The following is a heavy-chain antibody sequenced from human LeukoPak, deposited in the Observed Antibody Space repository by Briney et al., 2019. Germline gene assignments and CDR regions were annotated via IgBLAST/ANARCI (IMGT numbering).Heavy chain of an antibody. CDR3: AREKKYSSGWYPFDY. CDR1: GYTFTGYY. CDR2: INPNSGGT. Sequence: ASVKVSCKASGYTFTGYYMHWVRQAPGQGLEWMGWINPNSGGTNYAQKFQGRVTMTRDTSISTAYMELRSLRSDDTAVYYCAREKKYSSGWYPFDYWGQGTLVTVSS. D-gene: IGHD6-19*01. J-gene: IGHJ4*02. V-gene: IGHV1-2*02.